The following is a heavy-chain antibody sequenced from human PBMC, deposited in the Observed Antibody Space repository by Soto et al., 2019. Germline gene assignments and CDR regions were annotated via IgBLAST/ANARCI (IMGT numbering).Heavy chain of an antibody. V-gene: IGHV3-30*18. Sequence: GGSLRLSCAASGFTFSSYGMHWVRQAPGKGLEWVAVISYDGSNKYYADSVKGRFTISRDNSKNTLYLQMNSLRAEDTAVYYCAKGLGYSYGPGQHSLYFDYWGQGTLVTVSS. J-gene: IGHJ4*02. CDR3: AKGLGYSYGPGQHSLYFDY. D-gene: IGHD5-18*01. CDR1: GFTFSSYG. CDR2: ISYDGSNK.